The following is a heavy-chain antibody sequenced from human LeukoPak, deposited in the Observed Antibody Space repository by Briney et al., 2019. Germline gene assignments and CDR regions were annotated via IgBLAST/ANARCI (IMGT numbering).Heavy chain of an antibody. V-gene: IGHV3-9*01. CDR2: ISWNSGSI. CDR1: GFSFDDYA. Sequence: GGSLRLSCAASGFSFDDYAMHWVRQAPGKGLEWVSGISWNSGSIGYADSVKGRFTISRDNAKNTLNLQMNSLRAEDTAVYYCARDLGQYYDTSDNWFDPWGQGTLVTVSS. CDR3: ARDLGQYYDTSDNWFDP. D-gene: IGHD3-22*01. J-gene: IGHJ5*02.